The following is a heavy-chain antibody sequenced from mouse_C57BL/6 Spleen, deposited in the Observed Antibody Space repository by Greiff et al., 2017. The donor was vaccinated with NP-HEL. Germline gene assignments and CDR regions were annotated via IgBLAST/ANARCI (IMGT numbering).Heavy chain of an antibody. Sequence: EVKLMESGGGLVKPGGSLKLSCAASGFTFSDYGMHWVRQAPEKGLEWVAYISSGSSTIYYADTVKGRFTISRDNAKNTLFLQMTSLRSEDTAMYYCARQGLNYFDYWGQGTTLTVSS. J-gene: IGHJ2*01. D-gene: IGHD1-3*01. V-gene: IGHV5-17*01. CDR1: GFTFSDYG. CDR3: ARQGLNYFDY. CDR2: ISSGSSTI.